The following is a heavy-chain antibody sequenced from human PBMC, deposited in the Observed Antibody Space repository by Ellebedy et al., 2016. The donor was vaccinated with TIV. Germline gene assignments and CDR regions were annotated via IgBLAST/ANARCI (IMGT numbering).Heavy chain of an antibody. V-gene: IGHV1-18*04. J-gene: IGHJ3*02. CDR2: ISAYNGNT. CDR1: GYTFTIYG. Sequence: AASVKVSCKASGYTFTIYGINWVRQAPGQGLEWMGWISAYNGNTNYAQKFQGRVTMTEDTSTDTAYMELSSLRSEDTAVYYCATAYGDYVHDAFDIWGQGTMVTVSS. D-gene: IGHD4-17*01. CDR3: ATAYGDYVHDAFDI.